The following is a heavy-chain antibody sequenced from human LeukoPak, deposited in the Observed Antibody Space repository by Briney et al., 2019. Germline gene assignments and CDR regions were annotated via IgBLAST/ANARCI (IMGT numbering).Heavy chain of an antibody. Sequence: GGSLRLSCSASGFTFSIYSMHWVRQAPGKGLEFVSAINANGGITYYADSVKGRFTISRDNSKNTLSLQLNSLRAEDTAVYYCAKGTSSSCYSAPNYWGQGTLVTVSS. CDR3: AKGTSSSCYSAPNY. J-gene: IGHJ4*02. CDR1: GFTFSIYS. V-gene: IGHV3-64*04. D-gene: IGHD2-15*01. CDR2: INANGGIT.